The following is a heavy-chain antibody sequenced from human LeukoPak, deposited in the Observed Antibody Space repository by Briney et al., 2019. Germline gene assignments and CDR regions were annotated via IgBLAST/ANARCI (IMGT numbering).Heavy chain of an antibody. CDR3: ARDLFGDTATVGSDY. D-gene: IGHD5-18*01. J-gene: IGHJ4*02. CDR1: GFTFSSYS. Sequence: GGSLRLSCAASGFTFSSYSMNWVRQAPGKGLEWVSSISSSSSYIYYADSVKGRFTISRDNAKNSLYLQMNSLRAEDTAVYYCARDLFGDTATVGSDYWGQGTLVTVSS. CDR2: ISSSSSYI. V-gene: IGHV3-21*01.